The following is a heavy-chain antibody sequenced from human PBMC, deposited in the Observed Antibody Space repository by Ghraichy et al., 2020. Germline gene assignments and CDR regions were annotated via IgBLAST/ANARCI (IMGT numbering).Heavy chain of an antibody. CDR1: GFTFSNAW. D-gene: IGHD5-18*01. CDR2: IKTKNDGGTT. J-gene: IGHJ3*02. CDR3: TRESSAYSYTYKGAFDI. V-gene: IGHV3-15*01. Sequence: GGSLRLSCAASGFTFSNAWMSWVRQAPGKGLEWVGRIKTKNDGGTTDYAAPVKGRFTISRDDSKNTLYLQMNSLKAEDTAVYFCTRESSAYSYTYKGAFDIWGQGTMVTVSS.